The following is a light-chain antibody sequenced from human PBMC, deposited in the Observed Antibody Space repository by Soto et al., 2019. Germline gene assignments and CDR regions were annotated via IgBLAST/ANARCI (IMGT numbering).Light chain of an antibody. Sequence: DIPMTQSPSSLSASVGDRVTISCRASQSISGYLNWYQQKPGKAPKLLIFAASTLQSEVPSRFSCSGSGTDFTLTISSLPPEDFATYYCQQSYSSPRTFGQGTKVEI. CDR1: QSISGY. CDR3: QQSYSSPRT. J-gene: IGKJ1*01. CDR2: AAS. V-gene: IGKV1-39*01.